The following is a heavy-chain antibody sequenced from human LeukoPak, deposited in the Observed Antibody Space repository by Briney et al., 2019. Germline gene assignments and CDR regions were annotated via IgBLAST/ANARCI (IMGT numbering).Heavy chain of an antibody. CDR3: ASLSSCWYGDFDY. V-gene: IGHV4-34*01. Sequence: SETLSLTCAVYGGSFSGYYWSWIRQPPGKGLEWIGEINHSGSTNYNPSLKSRVTISVDTSKNQFSLKLSSVTAADTAVYYCASLSSCWYGDFDYWGQGTLVTVSS. D-gene: IGHD6-19*01. CDR2: INHSGST. J-gene: IGHJ4*02. CDR1: GGSFSGYY.